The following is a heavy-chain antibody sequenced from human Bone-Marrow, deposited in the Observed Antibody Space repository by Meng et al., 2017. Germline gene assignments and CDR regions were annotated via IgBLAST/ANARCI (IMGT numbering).Heavy chain of an antibody. J-gene: IGHJ4*02. Sequence: GELVGSGGVVFRPGRTLGLSVAASGFTFSCYGMHWVRQAPGKGLEWVAVIWYDGSNKYYADSVKGRFTISRDNSKNTLYLQMNSLRAEDTAVYYCARELVDDDYWGQGTLVTVSS. V-gene: IGHV3-33*01. CDR1: GFTFSCYG. CDR2: IWYDGSNK. CDR3: ARELVDDDY. D-gene: IGHD3/OR15-3a*01.